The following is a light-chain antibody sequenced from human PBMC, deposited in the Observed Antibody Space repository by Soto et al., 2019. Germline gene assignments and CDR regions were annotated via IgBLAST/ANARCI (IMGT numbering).Light chain of an antibody. J-gene: IGKJ1*01. CDR3: QYYDAYFGA. CDR1: QSVNNW. Sequence: DIQMTQSPSTLSASVGDRVTITCRASQSVNNWLAWYQQKPGKAPKILIYGASTLETGVPSRLSGSGSGTEFTLTITSLQPDDFATYYCQYYDAYFGAFGQGTKVEI. CDR2: GAS. V-gene: IGKV1-5*01.